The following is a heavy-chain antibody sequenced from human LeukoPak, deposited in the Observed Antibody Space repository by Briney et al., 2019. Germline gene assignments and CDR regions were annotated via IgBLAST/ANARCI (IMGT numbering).Heavy chain of an antibody. D-gene: IGHD2-15*01. CDR1: GYTFINYG. CDR2: VSAYADNT. Sequence: GASVKVSCEASGYTFINYGISWVRQAPGQGLEWMGWVSAYADNTNYVQKFQGRVTMTTDTSTSTAYMELRSLRSDDTAIYYCARDCIGCHGFDYWGQGTLVTVSS. V-gene: IGHV1-18*01. J-gene: IGHJ4*02. CDR3: ARDCIGCHGFDY.